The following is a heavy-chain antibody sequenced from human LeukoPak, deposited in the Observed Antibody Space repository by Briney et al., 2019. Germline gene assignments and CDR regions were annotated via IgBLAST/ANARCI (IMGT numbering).Heavy chain of an antibody. CDR2: IYPGDSDT. CDR1: GYTFSSYW. Sequence: GESLKISCKGSGYTFSSYWIGWVRQMPGKGLEWMGIIYPGDSDTRYSPSFQSQVTISADKSISTAYLQWSSLKASDTAMYYCARRYTSSLCDFDYWGQGTLVTVSS. J-gene: IGHJ4*02. V-gene: IGHV5-51*01. D-gene: IGHD6-6*01. CDR3: ARRYTSSLCDFDY.